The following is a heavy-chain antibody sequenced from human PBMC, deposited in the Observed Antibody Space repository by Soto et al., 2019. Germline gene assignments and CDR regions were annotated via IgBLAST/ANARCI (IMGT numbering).Heavy chain of an antibody. J-gene: IGHJ4*02. CDR3: AGVIAAVDDY. CDR1: GYTFTKYG. Sequence: QVQLVQSGAEVKKPGASVKVSCKASGYTFTKYGISWVRQAPGQGLEWMGWISASNGNTNYAQKLQGRVTMTTGTSTSTAYMELRSRRSDDTAVDYCAGVIAAVDDYWGQGTLVTVSS. CDR2: ISASNGNT. V-gene: IGHV1-18*01. D-gene: IGHD6-25*01.